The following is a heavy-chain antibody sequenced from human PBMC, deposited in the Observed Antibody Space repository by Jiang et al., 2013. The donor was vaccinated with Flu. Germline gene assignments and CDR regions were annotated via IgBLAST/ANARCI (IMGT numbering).Heavy chain of an antibody. J-gene: IGHJ4*02. CDR2: SIIWEH. CDR1: GGSISSSSYY. Sequence: KPSETLSLTCTVSGGSISSSSYYWGWIRQPPGRGWSGLGVSIIWEHLLXPSLKSRVTISVDTSKNQFSLKLSSVTAADTAVYYCARLYYDSSGHYFDYWGQGTLVTVSS. V-gene: IGHV4-39*01. D-gene: IGHD3-22*01. CDR3: ARLYYDSSGHYFDY.